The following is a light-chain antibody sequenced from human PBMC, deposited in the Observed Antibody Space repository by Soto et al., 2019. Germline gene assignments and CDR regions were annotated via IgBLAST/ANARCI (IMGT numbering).Light chain of an antibody. CDR2: GAS. Sequence: EIVLTQSPGTLSLSPGERATLSCRASQSVSSYLVWYQQKPGQAPRLLIYGASSRATGIPDRFSGSGSGTDFTLTISRLEPEDCAVYYCQQHGNSPTFGGGTKVEIK. J-gene: IGKJ4*01. CDR3: QQHGNSPT. V-gene: IGKV3-20*01. CDR1: QSVSSY.